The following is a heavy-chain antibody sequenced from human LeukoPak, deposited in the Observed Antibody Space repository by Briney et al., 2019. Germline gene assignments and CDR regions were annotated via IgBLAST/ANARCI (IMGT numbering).Heavy chain of an antibody. D-gene: IGHD6-19*01. V-gene: IGHV3-21*01. CDR3: ARAIAVAGTDAFDI. Sequence: GGSLSLSCEASGFSFSTYNMNWVRQAPGKGLEWVSSISSSSSYIYYADSVKGRFTISRDNAKNSLYLQMNSLRAEDTAVYYCARAIAVAGTDAFDIWGQGTMVTVSS. J-gene: IGHJ3*02. CDR1: GFSFSTYN. CDR2: ISSSSSYI.